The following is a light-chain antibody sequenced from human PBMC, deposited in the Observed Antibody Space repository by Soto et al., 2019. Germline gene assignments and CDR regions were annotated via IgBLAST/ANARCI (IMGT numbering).Light chain of an antibody. V-gene: IGKV4-1*01. CDR1: QSVLYSSNNKNY. J-gene: IGKJ4*01. CDR3: QQYYNTPLT. CDR2: WAS. Sequence: EIVVTQSPDSLAVSLGERATINCKSSQSVLYSSNNKNYLAWYQQKPRQPPKLLINWASTRESGVPDRFSDSGSGTDFTLTISSLQAEDVAVYYCQQYYNTPLTFGGGTKVDIK.